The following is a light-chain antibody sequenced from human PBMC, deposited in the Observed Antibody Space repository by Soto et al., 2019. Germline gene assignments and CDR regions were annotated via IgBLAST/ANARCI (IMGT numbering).Light chain of an antibody. V-gene: IGKV2-28*01. Sequence: DIVMTQSPLSLPVTPGEPASISCRSSQSLLNSNGYSYLDWYRQKPGQSPQLLIYLGSNRASGVPDRFSGSGSGTDFTLKISRVEAEDVGVYYCMQALHIPLTFGGGTKVEIK. CDR2: LGS. CDR1: QSLLNSNGYSY. J-gene: IGKJ4*01. CDR3: MQALHIPLT.